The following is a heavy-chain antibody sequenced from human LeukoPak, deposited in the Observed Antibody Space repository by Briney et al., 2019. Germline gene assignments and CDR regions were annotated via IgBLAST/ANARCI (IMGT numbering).Heavy chain of an antibody. D-gene: IGHD3-10*01. CDR2: IKQDGSEK. J-gene: IGHJ5*02. CDR3: ARSYYYGSGSYYNGFDP. Sequence: GGSLRLSCAASGFTFSSYWMSWVRQAPGKGLEGVANIKQDGSEKYYVDSVKGRFTISRDNAKNSLYLQMNSLRAEDTAVYYCARSYYYGSGSYYNGFDPWGQGTLVTVSS. V-gene: IGHV3-7*01. CDR1: GFTFSSYW.